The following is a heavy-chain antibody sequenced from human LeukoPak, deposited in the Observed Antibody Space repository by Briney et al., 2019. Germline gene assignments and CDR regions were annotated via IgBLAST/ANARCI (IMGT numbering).Heavy chain of an antibody. V-gene: IGHV3-9*01. D-gene: IGHD3-10*01. CDR3: AKDTDYYGSGMY. CDR2: ISWNSGNI. J-gene: IGHJ4*02. Sequence: PGGSLRLSCVASGFTFDDYAMHWVRQAPGKGLEWVSGISWNSGNIAYADSVKGRFTLSRDNAKNSLYLQMNSLRAEDTALYYCAKDTDYYGSGMYWGQGTLVTVSS. CDR1: GFTFDDYA.